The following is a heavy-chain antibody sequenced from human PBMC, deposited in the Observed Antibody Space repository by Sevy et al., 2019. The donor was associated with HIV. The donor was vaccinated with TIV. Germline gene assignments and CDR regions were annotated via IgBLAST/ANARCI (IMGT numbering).Heavy chain of an antibody. Sequence: ASVKVSCKASGGTFSSYAISWVRQAPGQGLEWMGGIIPIFGTANYAQKFQGRVTITADESTSTAYMELSSLSSEDTAVYYCARGVSGWALAKIYGMDVWGQGTTVTVSS. CDR2: IIPIFGTA. CDR1: GGTFSSYA. J-gene: IGHJ6*02. CDR3: ARGVSGWALAKIYGMDV. D-gene: IGHD6-19*01. V-gene: IGHV1-69*13.